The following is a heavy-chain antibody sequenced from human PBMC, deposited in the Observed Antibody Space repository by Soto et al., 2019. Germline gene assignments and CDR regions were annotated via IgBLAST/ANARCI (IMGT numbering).Heavy chain of an antibody. V-gene: IGHV3-7*01. CDR2: IKQDGSEK. CDR1: VFTFISYW. Sequence: QPGGSLRLSCASSVFTFISYWMSWVRQAPGKGLEWVANIKQDGSEKYYVDSMKGRFTISRDNAKNSLYLEMNSLRAEDTAVYYCARESEDLTSNFDYWGQGTLVTVSS. CDR3: ARESEDLTSNFDY. J-gene: IGHJ4*02.